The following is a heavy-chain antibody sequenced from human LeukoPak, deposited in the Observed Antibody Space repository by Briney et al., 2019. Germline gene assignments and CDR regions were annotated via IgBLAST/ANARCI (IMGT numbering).Heavy chain of an antibody. CDR2: ISSSSSYI. V-gene: IGHV3-21*01. J-gene: IGHJ4*02. CDR1: GFTFSSYA. CDR3: APPPDTAMAYY. D-gene: IGHD5-18*01. Sequence: GGSLRLSCAASGFTFSSYAMSWVRQAPGKGLEWVSSISSSSSYIYYADSVKGRFTISRDNAKNSLYLQMNSLRAEDTAVYYCAPPPDTAMAYYWGQGTLVTVSS.